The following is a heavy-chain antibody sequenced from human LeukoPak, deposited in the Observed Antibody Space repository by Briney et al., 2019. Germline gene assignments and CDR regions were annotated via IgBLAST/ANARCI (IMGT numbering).Heavy chain of an antibody. CDR2: INPNSGGT. J-gene: IGHJ5*02. Sequence: ASVKVSCKASGYTFTGYYMHWVRQAPGQGLEWMGWINPNSGGTNYAQKFQGRVTMTRDTSISTAYMELSRLRSDDTAVYYCARDPHKTLTYYYDRNNWFDPWGQGTLVTVSS. D-gene: IGHD3-22*01. CDR3: ARDPHKTLTYYYDRNNWFDP. CDR1: GYTFTGYY. V-gene: IGHV1-2*02.